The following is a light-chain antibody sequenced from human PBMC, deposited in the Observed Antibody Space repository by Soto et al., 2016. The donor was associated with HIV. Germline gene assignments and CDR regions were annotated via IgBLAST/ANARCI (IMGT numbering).Light chain of an antibody. CDR3: QHSKRTPRVFG. CDR2: SAS. CDR1: QDISSW. Sequence: DIQMTQSPSSVSASVGDRVTITCRASQDISSWLAWYQQKPGKAPILLIYSASSLQSGVPSRFSGSGSGTDFTLTISSLQPEDFATYYCQHSKRTPRVFGFGPGTKVDRK. J-gene: IGKJ3*01. V-gene: IGKV1-12*01.